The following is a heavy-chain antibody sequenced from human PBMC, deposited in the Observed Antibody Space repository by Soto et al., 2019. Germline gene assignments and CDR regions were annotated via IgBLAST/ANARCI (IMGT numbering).Heavy chain of an antibody. J-gene: IGHJ5*02. V-gene: IGHV1-18*04. Sequence: GASVKVSCKASGYTFTSYGISWVRQAPGKGLEWMGWISAYNGNTNYAQKLQGRVTMTTDTSTSTAYMELRSLRSDDTAVYYCARGSRYCSSTSCYGWFDPWGQGTLVTVSS. D-gene: IGHD2-2*01. CDR3: ARGSRYCSSTSCYGWFDP. CDR2: ISAYNGNT. CDR1: GYTFTSYG.